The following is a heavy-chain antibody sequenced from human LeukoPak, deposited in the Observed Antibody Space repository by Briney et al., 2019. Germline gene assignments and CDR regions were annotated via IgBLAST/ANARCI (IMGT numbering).Heavy chain of an antibody. V-gene: IGHV4-59*01. CDR1: GGSISSYY. CDR3: ARVATGYYYYGMDV. J-gene: IGHJ6*02. Sequence: ASETLFLTCTVSGGSISSYYWSWIRQPPGKGLEWIGYIYYSGSTNYNPSLKSRVTISVDTSKNQFSLKLSSVTAADTAVYYCARVATGYYYYGMDVWGQGTTVTVSS. CDR2: IYYSGST.